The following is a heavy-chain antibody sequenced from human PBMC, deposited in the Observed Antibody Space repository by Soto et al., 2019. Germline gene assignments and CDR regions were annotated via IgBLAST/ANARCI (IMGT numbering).Heavy chain of an antibody. V-gene: IGHV1-69*13. J-gene: IGHJ5*02. D-gene: IGHD3-10*02. CDR3: AKAMSTGYNRFDP. Sequence: SVKVSCKASGGTFSSYAISWVRQAPGQGLEWMGGIIPIFGTANYAQKFQGRVTITADESTSTAYMELSSLRSEDTAVYYCAKAMSTGYNRFDPWGQGTLVTVSS. CDR1: GGTFSSYA. CDR2: IIPIFGTA.